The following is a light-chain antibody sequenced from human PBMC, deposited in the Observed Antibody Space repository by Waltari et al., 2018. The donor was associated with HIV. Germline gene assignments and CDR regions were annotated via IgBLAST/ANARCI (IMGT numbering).Light chain of an antibody. V-gene: IGLV3-25*03. CDR1: ALPKQY. CDR3: QSSDSSGNYWA. J-gene: IGLJ3*02. CDR2: KDS. Sequence: SYELTQPPSVSVSPGQTATITCSGDALPKQYCYWYQQKPGQAPVVVIYKDSDRPSGIPERFSGSSSGTTVTLTISGVQAEDEADYYCQSSDSSGNYWAFGGGTKLTVL.